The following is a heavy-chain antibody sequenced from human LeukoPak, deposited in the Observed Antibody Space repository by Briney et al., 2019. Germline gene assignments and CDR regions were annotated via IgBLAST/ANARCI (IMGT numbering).Heavy chain of an antibody. CDR2: ISAENGNT. CDR1: GYTFNKYG. J-gene: IGHJ4*02. D-gene: IGHD2-8*01. Sequence: ASVKVSCKASGYTFNKYGITWVRQAPGQGLEWMGWISAENGNTNYAKKVQGRVTMTTDTSTSTAYMELRSLRSDDTAVYYCARDLLGHCSDGVCYEVLGYWGQGTLVTVSS. V-gene: IGHV1-18*01. CDR3: ARDLLGHCSDGVCYEVLGY.